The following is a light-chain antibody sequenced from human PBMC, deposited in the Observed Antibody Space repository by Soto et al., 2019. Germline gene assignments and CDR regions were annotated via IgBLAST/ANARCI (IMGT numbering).Light chain of an antibody. Sequence: QSALTQPRSVSGSPGQSVTISCTGTSSDVGGYNYVSWYQQHPGKAPKLMIYDVNKRPSGVPDRFSGSKSGNTASLTISGLQAEDEADYYCCSYADSNTYVVFGGGTKLTVL. J-gene: IGLJ2*01. V-gene: IGLV2-11*01. CDR2: DVN. CDR1: SSDVGGYNY. CDR3: CSYADSNTYVV.